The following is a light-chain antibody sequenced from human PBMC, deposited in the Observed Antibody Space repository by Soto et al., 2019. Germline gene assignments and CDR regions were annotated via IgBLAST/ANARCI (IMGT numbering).Light chain of an antibody. CDR1: TSNIGSNYD. J-gene: IGLJ2*01. CDR2: GNT. Sequence: QSVLTQPPSVSGAPGQRVTISCTGTTSNIGSNYDVHWYQHLPGTAPKLIIYGNTNRPSGVPERFSGSESGTSASLTITGLQADDEADYYGQSYDFTLRGVVFGGGTKLTVL. CDR3: QSYDFTLRGVV. V-gene: IGLV1-40*01.